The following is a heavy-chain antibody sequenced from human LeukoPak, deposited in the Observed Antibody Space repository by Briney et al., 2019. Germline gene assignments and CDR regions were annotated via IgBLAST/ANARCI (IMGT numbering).Heavy chain of an antibody. J-gene: IGHJ2*01. CDR2: IIPIFGTA. V-gene: IGHV1-69*06. CDR1: GGTFSSYA. CDR3: ARGSGDIVVVPAALSRITDWYFDL. D-gene: IGHD2-2*01. Sequence: GASVKVSCKASGGTFSSYAISWVRQAPGQGLEWMGGIIPIFGTANYPQKFQGRVTITADKSTSTAYMELSSLRSEDTAVYYCARGSGDIVVVPAALSRITDWYFDLWGRGTLVTVSS.